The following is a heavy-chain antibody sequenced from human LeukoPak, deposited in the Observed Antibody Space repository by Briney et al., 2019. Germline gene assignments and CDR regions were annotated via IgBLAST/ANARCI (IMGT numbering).Heavy chain of an antibody. CDR3: ARGGFYCGGDCYVDY. V-gene: IGHV4-34*01. J-gene: IGHJ4*02. CDR2: INHSGST. Sequence: PSETLSLTCAVYGVSFSPYYWSWIRQSPGKGLKWIGEINHSGSTNYNPSLKSRVTISVDTSKNQFSLRLSSVTAADTAVYYCARGGFYCGGDCYVDYWGQGTLVTVSS. CDR1: GVSFSPYY. D-gene: IGHD2-21*02.